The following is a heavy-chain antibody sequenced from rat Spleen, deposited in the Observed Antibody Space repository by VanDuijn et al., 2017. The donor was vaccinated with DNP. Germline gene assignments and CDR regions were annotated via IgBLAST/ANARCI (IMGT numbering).Heavy chain of an antibody. CDR2: ISYEGSST. Sequence: EVKLVESGGGLVQPGRSLKLSCAASGFNLNAYWMAWVRQAPKKGLEWVASISYEGSSTYYGDSVKGRFTISRDNAKSTLYLQMDSLRSEDTATYYCARRGTVMSFDYWGQGVMVTVSS. J-gene: IGHJ2*01. V-gene: IGHV5-22*01. CDR3: ARRGTVMSFDY. D-gene: IGHD1-12*01. CDR1: GFNLNAYW.